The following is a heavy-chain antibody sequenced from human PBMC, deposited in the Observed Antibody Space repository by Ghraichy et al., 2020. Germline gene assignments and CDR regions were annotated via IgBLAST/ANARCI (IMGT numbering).Heavy chain of an antibody. CDR2: ISWEGGST. Sequence: GESLNISCAASGFTFDDYTMHWVRQAPGKGLEWVSLISWEGGSTYYADSVKGRFTISRDNSKNSLYLQMNSLRTEDTALYYCAKSGHSSGWYSFDYWGQGTLVTVSS. J-gene: IGHJ4*02. CDR1: GFTFDDYT. CDR3: AKSGHSSGWYSFDY. D-gene: IGHD6-19*01. V-gene: IGHV3-43*01.